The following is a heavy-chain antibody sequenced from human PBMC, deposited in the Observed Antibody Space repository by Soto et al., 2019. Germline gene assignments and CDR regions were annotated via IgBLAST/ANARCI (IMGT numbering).Heavy chain of an antibody. Sequence: GGSLRLSCAASGFTFSSDGMHWVRQAPGKGLEWVAVISYDGSNKYYADSVKGRFTISRDNSKNTLYLQMNSLRAEDTAVYYCAKAPQYRSSLPPRYYYRMDVWGQGTTLTVSS. V-gene: IGHV3-30*18. CDR2: ISYDGSNK. CDR3: AKAPQYRSSLPPRYYYRMDV. CDR1: GFTFSSDG. D-gene: IGHD6-13*01. J-gene: IGHJ6*02.